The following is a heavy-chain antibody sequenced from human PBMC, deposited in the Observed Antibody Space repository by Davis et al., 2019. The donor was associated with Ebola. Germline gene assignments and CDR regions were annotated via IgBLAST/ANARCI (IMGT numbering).Heavy chain of an antibody. CDR1: GYTFTGYY. J-gene: IGHJ4*02. V-gene: IGHV1-2*06. CDR2: INPNSGGT. Sequence: AASVKVSCKASGYTFTGYYMHWVRQAPGQGLEWMGRINPNSGGTNYAQQFQGRVTMTRDTSISTAYMELSRLRSDDTAVYYCARDLESYYGSGNWGQGTLVTVSS. D-gene: IGHD3-10*01. CDR3: ARDLESYYGSGN.